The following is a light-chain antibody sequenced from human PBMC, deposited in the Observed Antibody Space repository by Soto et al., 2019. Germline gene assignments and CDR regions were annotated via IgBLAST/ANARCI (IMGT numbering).Light chain of an antibody. J-gene: IGKJ3*01. V-gene: IGKV1-12*01. CDR2: AAS. Sequence: DIQMTQSPSSVSASVGDRVTITCRASQGISSWLAWDQQKPGKAPKLLIYAASNLQSGVPSRFSGSGSGTDFPLTINRLQPEVFATYYCQQDTSFPFTFGPGTRVDVK. CDR3: QQDTSFPFT. CDR1: QGISSW.